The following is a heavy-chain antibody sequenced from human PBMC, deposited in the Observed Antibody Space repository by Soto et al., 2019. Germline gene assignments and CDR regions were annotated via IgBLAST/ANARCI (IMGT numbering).Heavy chain of an antibody. D-gene: IGHD1-26*01. J-gene: IGHJ4*02. CDR3: ASTLGARFDY. CDR1: GYTFTSQN. CDR2: INPSIGIT. V-gene: IGHV1-46*03. Sequence: ASVKVSCKASGYTFTSQNMHWVRQAPGQGLEWMGVINPSIGITTYAQKFQGRVTMTRDTSTSTVYMEVSSLRSEDTAVYYCASTLGARFDYWGQGTLVTVSS.